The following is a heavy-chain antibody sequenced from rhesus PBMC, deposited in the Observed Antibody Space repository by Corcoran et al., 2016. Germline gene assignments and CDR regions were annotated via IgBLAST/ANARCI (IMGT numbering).Heavy chain of an antibody. CDR2: IYGSSTST. CDR1: GGSISASYR. D-gene: IGHD6-31*01. V-gene: IGHV4S10*01. J-gene: IGHJ4*01. Sequence: QVQLQESGPGVVKPSETLSLTCAVSGGSISASYRWSWIRQPPGKGLEWIGYIYGSSTSTNYHPSLKSRVTISKDTSNNQFSVKLSSVTAADTAVYYCARGPYSSGYDYWGQGVLVTVSS. CDR3: ARGPYSSGYDY.